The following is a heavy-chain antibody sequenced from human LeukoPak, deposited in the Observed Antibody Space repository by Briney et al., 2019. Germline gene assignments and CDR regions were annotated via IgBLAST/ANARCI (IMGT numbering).Heavy chain of an antibody. Sequence: ASVKVSCKASGYTFTSYYMHWVRQAPGQGLEWMGIINPSGGSTSYAQKFQGRVTMTRDTSTSTVYTELSSLRSEDTAVYYCARDPVRTAMVRDYYYMDVWGKGTTVTVSS. CDR2: INPSGGST. CDR3: ARDPVRTAMVRDYYYMDV. D-gene: IGHD5-18*01. V-gene: IGHV1-46*01. CDR1: GYTFTSYY. J-gene: IGHJ6*03.